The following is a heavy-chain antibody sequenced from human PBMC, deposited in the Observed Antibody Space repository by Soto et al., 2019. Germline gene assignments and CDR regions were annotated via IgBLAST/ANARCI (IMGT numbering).Heavy chain of an antibody. CDR1: GYTFTSYD. Sequence: ASVKDSCKASGYTFTSYDINWVRQATGQGLEWMGWMNPNSGNTGYAQKFQGRVTMTRNTSISTAYMELSSLRSEDTAVYYCARVGYCSGGSCLDYYYYYMDVWGKRTSVTVSS. D-gene: IGHD2-15*01. V-gene: IGHV1-8*01. J-gene: IGHJ6*03. CDR2: MNPNSGNT. CDR3: ARVGYCSGGSCLDYYYYYMDV.